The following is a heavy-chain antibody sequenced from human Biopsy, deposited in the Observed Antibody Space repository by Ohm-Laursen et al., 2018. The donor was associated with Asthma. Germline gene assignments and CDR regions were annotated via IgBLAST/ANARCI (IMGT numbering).Heavy chain of an antibody. V-gene: IGHV1-69*13. Sequence: ASVKVSCKSSGGTFSNYVFSWVRQAPGQGLEWMGGIIPMFGTTKYTQKFQARVSITADEATSTVYMELSSLRSEDTAVYYCARVLTTEEGDTWFDPWGQGTLVTVSS. D-gene: IGHD4-11*01. CDR2: IIPMFGTT. J-gene: IGHJ5*02. CDR3: ARVLTTEEGDTWFDP. CDR1: GGTFSNYV.